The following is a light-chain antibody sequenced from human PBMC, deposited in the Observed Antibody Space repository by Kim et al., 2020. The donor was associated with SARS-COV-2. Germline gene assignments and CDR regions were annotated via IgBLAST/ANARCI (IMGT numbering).Light chain of an antibody. Sequence: DIVLTQSPGTLSLSPGERATLSCRASRSVSSSYLAWYQQKPGQAPRLLIYGASSRATGIPDRFSGSGSGTDFTLTIGRLEPEDFAVYYCQQYGSSPTFGEGTKVDIK. CDR2: GAS. CDR3: QQYGSSPT. CDR1: RSVSSSY. J-gene: IGKJ1*01. V-gene: IGKV3-20*01.